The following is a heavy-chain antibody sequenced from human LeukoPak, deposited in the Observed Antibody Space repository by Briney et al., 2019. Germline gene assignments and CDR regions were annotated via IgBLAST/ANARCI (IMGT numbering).Heavy chain of an antibody. V-gene: IGHV1-46*01. CDR2: INPSGGST. Sequence: ASVKVSCKASGYTFTGYYMHWVRQAPGQGLEWMGIINPSGGSTSYAQKFQGRVTMTRDTSTSTVYMELSSLRSEDTAVYYCARDRRAAAGLGDWGQGTLVTVSS. D-gene: IGHD3-16*01. CDR1: GYTFTGYY. J-gene: IGHJ4*02. CDR3: ARDRRAAAGLGD.